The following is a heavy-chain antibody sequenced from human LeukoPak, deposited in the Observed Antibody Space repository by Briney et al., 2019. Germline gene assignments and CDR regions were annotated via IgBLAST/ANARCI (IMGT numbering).Heavy chain of an antibody. V-gene: IGHV3-33*01. CDR1: GFTFSSYG. Sequence: GGSLRLSCAASGFTFSSYGMHWVRQAPGKELEWVAVIWYDGSNKYYADSVKGRFTISRDNSKNTLYLQMNSLRAEDTAVYYCARGYCSSTSCRHRYNWFDPWGQGTLVTVSS. J-gene: IGHJ5*02. D-gene: IGHD2-2*01. CDR3: ARGYCSSTSCRHRYNWFDP. CDR2: IWYDGSNK.